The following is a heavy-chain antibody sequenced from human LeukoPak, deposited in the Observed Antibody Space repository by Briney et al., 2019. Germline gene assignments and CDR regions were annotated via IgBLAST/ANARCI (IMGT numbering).Heavy chain of an antibody. V-gene: IGHV4-59*01. CDR2: IYHSGST. CDR1: GGSISSYF. CDR3: ASRKLGNDY. Sequence: SETLSLTCTVSGGSISSYFWSWIRQPPGKGLEWIGYIYHSGSTHYNPSLKSRVTISADTSQNQFSLKLSSVTAADTAVYYCASRKLGNDYWGQGTLVTVSS. D-gene: IGHD7-27*01. J-gene: IGHJ4*02.